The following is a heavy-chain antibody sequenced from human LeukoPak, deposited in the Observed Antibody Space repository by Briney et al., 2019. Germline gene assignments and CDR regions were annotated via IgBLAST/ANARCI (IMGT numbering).Heavy chain of an antibody. CDR2: ISNGADYT. Sequence: GGSLRLSCGASGFTFTSYAMSWVRQAPGKGLEWVSIISNGADYTFYADSVKGRFSIFRDNSNNTVSLQMNSLRAEDTAVYYCARNLPAADYWGQGTLVTVSS. V-gene: IGHV3-23*01. J-gene: IGHJ4*02. CDR1: GFTFTSYA. D-gene: IGHD2-2*01. CDR3: ARNLPAADY.